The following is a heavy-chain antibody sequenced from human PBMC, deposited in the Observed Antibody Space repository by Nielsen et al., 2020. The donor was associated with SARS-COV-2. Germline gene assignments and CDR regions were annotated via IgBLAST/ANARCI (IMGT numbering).Heavy chain of an antibody. CDR1: GFTFSSYA. V-gene: IGHV3-30*04. CDR3: ARGGDYTPFGDAFDI. CDR2: ISYDGSNK. Sequence: GESLKISCAASGFTFSSYAMHWVRQAPGKGLEWVAVISYDGSNKYYAASVKGRFTISRDNSKNTLYLQMNSLRAEDTAVYYCARGGDYTPFGDAFDIWGQGTMVTVSS. D-gene: IGHD4-11*01. J-gene: IGHJ3*02.